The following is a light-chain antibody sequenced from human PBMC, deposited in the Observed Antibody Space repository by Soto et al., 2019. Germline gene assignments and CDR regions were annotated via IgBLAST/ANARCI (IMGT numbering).Light chain of an antibody. Sequence: DIQMTQSPSSLSASVGDRVTITCLASQSISSYLNWYQQKPGKAPKLLIYAASSLQSGVPSRFSGSGSGTDFTLTISSLQPEDFATYFCQQVSSFPLTFGGGTKVDIK. CDR2: AAS. J-gene: IGKJ4*01. CDR3: QQVSSFPLT. CDR1: QSISSY. V-gene: IGKV1-39*01.